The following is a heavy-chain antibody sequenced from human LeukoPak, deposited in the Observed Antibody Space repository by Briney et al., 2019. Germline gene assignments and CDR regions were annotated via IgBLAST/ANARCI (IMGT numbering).Heavy chain of an antibody. CDR3: ASSGQDDY. V-gene: IGHV3-48*03. CDR2: ISGSGSTI. J-gene: IGHJ4*02. CDR1: GFTFSSYE. D-gene: IGHD2-15*01. Sequence: GGSLRLSCAASGFTFSSYEINWVRQAPGKGLEWVSYISGSGSTIYYADSVKGRFTISRDNPKNTLYLQMNSLRAEDTAVYYCASSGQDDYWGQGILVTVSS.